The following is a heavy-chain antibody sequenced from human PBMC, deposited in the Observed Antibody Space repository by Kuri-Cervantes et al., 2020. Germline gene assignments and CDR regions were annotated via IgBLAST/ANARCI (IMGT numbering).Heavy chain of an antibody. D-gene: IGHD3-22*01. V-gene: IGHV4-61*02. CDR2: IYTSGST. J-gene: IGHJ4*02. CDR1: GGSISSGGYY. Sequence: LRLSCTVSGGSISSGGYYWSWIRQPAGKGLEWIGRIYTSGSTNYNPSLKSRVTMSVGTSKNQFSLKLSSVTAADTAVYSCAATLDYYDSSGYYFRWGQGTLVTVSS. CDR3: AATLDYYDSSGYYFR.